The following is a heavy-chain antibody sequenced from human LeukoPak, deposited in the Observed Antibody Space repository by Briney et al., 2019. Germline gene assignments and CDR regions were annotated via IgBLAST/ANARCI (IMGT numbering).Heavy chain of an antibody. Sequence: ASVKVSCKASGYTFTGYYMHWVRQAPGQGLEWMGWINPNSGGTNYAQKFQGRVTMTRDTSIGTAYMELSRLRSDDTAVYYCARDHATGGPLPDYWGQGTLVTVSS. CDR3: ARDHATGGPLPDY. CDR1: GYTFTGYY. CDR2: INPNSGGT. V-gene: IGHV1-2*02. J-gene: IGHJ4*02. D-gene: IGHD2-8*02.